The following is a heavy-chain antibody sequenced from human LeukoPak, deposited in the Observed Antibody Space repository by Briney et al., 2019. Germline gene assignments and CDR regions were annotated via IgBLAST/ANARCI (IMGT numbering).Heavy chain of an antibody. CDR1: GYTFTTFG. D-gene: IGHD2-15*01. V-gene: IGHV1-18*01. Sequence: ASVKVSCKASGYTFTTFGITWVRQAPGQGLEWMGWISAYNGNTNYAQNLQGRVTMTTDTSTSTAYMELRSLTSDDTAVYYCARVGADCSDGNCYWGQGTLVTVSS. CDR2: ISAYNGNT. J-gene: IGHJ4*02. CDR3: ARVGADCSDGNCY.